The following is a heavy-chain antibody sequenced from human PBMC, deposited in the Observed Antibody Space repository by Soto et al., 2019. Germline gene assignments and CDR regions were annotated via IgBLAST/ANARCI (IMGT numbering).Heavy chain of an antibody. J-gene: IGHJ6*02. Sequence: QVQLVESGGGVVQPGRSLRLSCAASGFTFSSYGMHWVRQAPGKGLEWVAVIWYDGSNKYYADSVKGRFTISRDNSKNTMYLQKNSLRAEDTAVYYCARFGSGSQHGMDVWGQGTTVTVSS. CDR3: ARFGSGSQHGMDV. CDR1: GFTFSSYG. CDR2: IWYDGSNK. V-gene: IGHV3-33*01. D-gene: IGHD3-10*01.